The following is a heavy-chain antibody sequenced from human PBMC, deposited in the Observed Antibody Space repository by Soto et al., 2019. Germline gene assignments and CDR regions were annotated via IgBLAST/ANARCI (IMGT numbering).Heavy chain of an antibody. CDR3: TRDLPGYSSSWPDN. V-gene: IGHV3-66*01. D-gene: IGHD6-13*01. CDR2: IFAGGNP. J-gene: IGHJ1*01. Sequence: GGSLRLSCAASGFTVSNTYVSWVRQAPGKGLEWVSVIFAGGNPYYADSVEGRFTISRDNSRNTLYLQMNSLRAEDTAVYYCTRDLPGYSSSWPDNWGQGTLVTVS. CDR1: GFTVSNTY.